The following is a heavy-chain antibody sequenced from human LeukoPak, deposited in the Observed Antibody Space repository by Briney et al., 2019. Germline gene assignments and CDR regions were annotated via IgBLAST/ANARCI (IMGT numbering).Heavy chain of an antibody. Sequence: SVKLSCKASGYTFTGYYMYWGRDAPGQGLGWVGVINPNTGGTIYAQKFQARVTMTRGTSISTAYMELRGLISDDTAVYYCARRYDFWSGYPTAFDYWGQGTLVTVSS. CDR3: ARRYDFWSGYPTAFDY. CDR1: GYTFTGYY. D-gene: IGHD3-3*01. CDR2: INPNTGGT. J-gene: IGHJ4*02. V-gene: IGHV1-2*02.